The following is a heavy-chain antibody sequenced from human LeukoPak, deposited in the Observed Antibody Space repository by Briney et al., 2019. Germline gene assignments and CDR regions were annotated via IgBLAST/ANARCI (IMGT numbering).Heavy chain of an antibody. CDR3: ARDNSVGDTAWWFDP. CDR2: INPSGSST. CDR1: GYTFTSDY. Sequence: ASVKVSCKASGYTFTSDYMHWVRQAPGQGLEWMGLINPSGSSTSYAQKFQGRLSLTRDMSTSTDYMERSSLRSEDTAVYYCARDNSVGDTAWWFDPWGQGTLVTVSS. J-gene: IGHJ5*02. D-gene: IGHD1-26*01. V-gene: IGHV1-46*01.